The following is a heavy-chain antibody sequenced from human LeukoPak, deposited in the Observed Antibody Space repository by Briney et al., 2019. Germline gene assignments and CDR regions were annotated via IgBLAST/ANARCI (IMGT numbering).Heavy chain of an antibody. V-gene: IGHV3-74*01. CDR3: TVDYSY. J-gene: IGHJ4*02. D-gene: IGHD2-21*01. Sequence: GGSLRPSWSGSGFTFSSFWMHGVRQAPGKGLVWVSLISTDGSSTSYADSVKGRFTISIDNAKTTVYLQMNSLRVEDTALYYCTVDYSYWGPGTLVTVSS. CDR1: GFTFSSFW. CDR2: ISTDGSST.